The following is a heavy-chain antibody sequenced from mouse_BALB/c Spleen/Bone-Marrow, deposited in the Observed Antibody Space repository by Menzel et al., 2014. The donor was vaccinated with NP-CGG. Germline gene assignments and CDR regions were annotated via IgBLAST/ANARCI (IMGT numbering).Heavy chain of an antibody. CDR3: ARDYDYFFDY. V-gene: IGHV14-3*02. D-gene: IGHD2-4*01. CDR1: GFNIKDTY. CDR2: IDPANGNT. J-gene: IGHJ2*01. Sequence: EVKLQESGAELVKPGASVKLSCTASGFNIKDTYMHWVKQRPEQGLEWIGWIDPANGNTKYDLNFQGKATLTADTSSNAAYLQLSSLTSEDTAVYYCARDYDYFFDYWGQGTTLAVSS.